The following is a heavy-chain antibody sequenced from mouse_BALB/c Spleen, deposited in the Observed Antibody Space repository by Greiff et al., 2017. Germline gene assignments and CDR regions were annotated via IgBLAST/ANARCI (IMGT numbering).Heavy chain of an antibody. CDR2: ISSGSSTI. CDR3: ARGGTQFAY. D-gene: IGHD3-3*01. V-gene: IGHV5-17*02. J-gene: IGHJ3*01. Sequence: DVKLVESGGGLVQPGGSRKLSCAASGFTFSSFGMHWVRQAPEKGLEWVAYISSGSSTIYYADTVKGRFTISRDNPKNTLFLQMTSLRSEDTAMYYCARGGTQFAYWGQGTLVTVSA. CDR1: GFTFSSFG.